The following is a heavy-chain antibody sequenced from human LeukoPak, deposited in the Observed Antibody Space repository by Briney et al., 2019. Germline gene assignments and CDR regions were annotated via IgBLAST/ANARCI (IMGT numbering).Heavy chain of an antibody. CDR3: ARHPGRYFDY. V-gene: IGHV1-46*01. Sequence: ASVKVSCKASGYTFTSYYMHWVRQAPGQGLEWMGIINPSGGSTSYAQKFQGRVTMSVDTSKNQFSLKLSSVTAADTAVYYCARHPGRYFDYWGQGTLVTVSS. CDR2: INPSGGST. J-gene: IGHJ4*02. CDR1: GYTFTSYY. D-gene: IGHD1-26*01.